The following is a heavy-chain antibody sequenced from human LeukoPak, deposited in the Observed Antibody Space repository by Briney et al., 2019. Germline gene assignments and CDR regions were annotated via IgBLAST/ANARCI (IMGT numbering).Heavy chain of an antibody. Sequence: SETLSLTCTVSGVPINSYYWSWIRQPAGKGLEWIGRIYTSGSTNYNPSLKSRVTISVDKSKNQFSLKLSSVTAADTAVYYCARDCTWGSSAADYFDYWGQGTLVTVSS. J-gene: IGHJ4*02. D-gene: IGHD6-6*01. CDR1: GVPINSYY. V-gene: IGHV4-4*07. CDR2: IYTSGST. CDR3: ARDCTWGSSAADYFDY.